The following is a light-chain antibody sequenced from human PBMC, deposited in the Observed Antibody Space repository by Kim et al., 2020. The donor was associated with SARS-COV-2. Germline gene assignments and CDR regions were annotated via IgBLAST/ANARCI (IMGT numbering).Light chain of an antibody. Sequence: GQNVTISCSGSSANIANNYVSWYQHLPGTAPNVLIYDNNKRRSGIPDRFSGSKSGTSATLGITGLQTGDEADYYCGTWDSSLSAAVFGGGTQLTVL. V-gene: IGLV1-51*01. CDR2: DNN. CDR1: SANIANNY. CDR3: GTWDSSLSAAV. J-gene: IGLJ7*01.